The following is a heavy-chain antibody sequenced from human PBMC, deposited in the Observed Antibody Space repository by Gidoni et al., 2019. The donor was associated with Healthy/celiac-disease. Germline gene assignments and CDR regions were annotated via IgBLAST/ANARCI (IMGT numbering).Heavy chain of an antibody. CDR2: INHSGST. CDR1: GGSFSGYY. V-gene: IGHV4-34*01. Sequence: QVQLQQWGAGLLKPSETLSLTCAVYGGSFSGYYWSWIRQPPGKGLEWIGEINHSGSTNYNPSLKSRVTISVDTSKNQFSLKLSSVTAADTAVYYCARVTGTDSTYYFDYWGQGTLVTVSS. D-gene: IGHD1-7*01. J-gene: IGHJ4*02. CDR3: ARVTGTDSTYYFDY.